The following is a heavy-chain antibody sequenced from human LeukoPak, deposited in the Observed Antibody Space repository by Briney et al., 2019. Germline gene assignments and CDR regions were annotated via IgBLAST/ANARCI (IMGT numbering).Heavy chain of an antibody. CDR2: ISSSSSYI. V-gene: IGHV3-21*01. D-gene: IGHD6-19*01. CDR1: GFTFSSYS. CDR3: ARDSSGWYVGYFDY. J-gene: IGHJ4*02. Sequence: GGSLRLSCAASGFTFSSYSMNWVRQAPGKGLEWVSSISSSSSYIYYADSVKGRFTISRDNAKNPLYLQMNSLRAEDTAVYYCARDSSGWYVGYFDYWGQGTLVTVSS.